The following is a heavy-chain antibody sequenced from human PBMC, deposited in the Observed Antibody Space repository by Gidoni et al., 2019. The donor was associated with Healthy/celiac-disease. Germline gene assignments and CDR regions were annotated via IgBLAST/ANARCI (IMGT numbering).Heavy chain of an antibody. CDR3: ARGVRLLGYCSGGSCKHAGRYFDY. CDR2: INHSGST. J-gene: IGHJ4*02. Sequence: QVQLQQWGAGLLKPSETLSLTCAVYGGSFSGYYWSWIRQPPGKGLEWIGEINHSGSTNYNPSLKSRVTISVDTSKNQFSLKLSSVTAADTAVYYCARGVRLLGYCSGGSCKHAGRYFDYWGQGTLVTVSS. V-gene: IGHV4-34*01. CDR1: GGSFSGYY. D-gene: IGHD2-15*01.